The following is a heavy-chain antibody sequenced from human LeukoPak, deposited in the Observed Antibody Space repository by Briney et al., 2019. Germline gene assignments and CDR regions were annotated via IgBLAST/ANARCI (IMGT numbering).Heavy chain of an antibody. V-gene: IGHV3-21*01. J-gene: IGHJ4*02. CDR2: ISSTSTYM. CDR3: AKNTFCSSSSCQTALDY. CDR1: GFTFSSYG. Sequence: GGSLRLSCAASGFTFSSYGMHWVRQAPGKWLEWVSSISSTSTYMYYADSVKGRFTISRDNAKNSLFLQMNSLRAEDTAVYYCAKNTFCSSSSCQTALDYWGQGTLVTVSS. D-gene: IGHD2-15*01.